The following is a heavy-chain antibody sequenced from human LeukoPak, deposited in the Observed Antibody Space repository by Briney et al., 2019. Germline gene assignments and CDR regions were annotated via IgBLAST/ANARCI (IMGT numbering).Heavy chain of an antibody. D-gene: IGHD3-10*01. V-gene: IGHV3-74*01. CDR3: AKAGAYYYGSGTDY. J-gene: IGHJ4*02. Sequence: GGSLRLSCAATGFTFSSYWMHWVRQAPGKGLVWVSRINSDGSSTSYADSVKGRFTISRDNSKNTLYLQMNSLRAEDTAVYYCAKAGAYYYGSGTDYWGQGTLVTVSS. CDR1: GFTFSSYW. CDR2: INSDGSST.